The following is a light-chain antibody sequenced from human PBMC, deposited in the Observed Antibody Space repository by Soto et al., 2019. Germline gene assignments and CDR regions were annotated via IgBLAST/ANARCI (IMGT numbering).Light chain of an antibody. CDR1: TGAVTSRHY. V-gene: IGLV7-46*01. J-gene: IGLJ3*02. CDR2: DTN. Sequence: QAVVTQEPPLTVSPGGTVTLTCASRTGAVTSRHYPYWLQQKPGQAPRILIYDTNKKHSWTPARFSGSLLGDKAALTLSGALPEDEADYYCFLPDRGVRPVFGGGTKLTVL. CDR3: FLPDRGVRPV.